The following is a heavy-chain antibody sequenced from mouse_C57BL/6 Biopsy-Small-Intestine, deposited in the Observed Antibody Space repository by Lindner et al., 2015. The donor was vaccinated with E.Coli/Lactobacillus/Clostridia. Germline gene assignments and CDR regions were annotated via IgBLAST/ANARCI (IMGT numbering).Heavy chain of an antibody. CDR2: IYPGGGYT. Sequence: VQLQESGAEPVRPGTSVKMSCEASGYTFSNYWIGWAMQRPGHGLEWIGEIYPGGGYTNYNEKFKVKATLTADKSSSTAYMQFSSLTSEDSAIYYCARMGDNYGGYFDVWGTGTSVTVSS. V-gene: IGHV1-63*01. J-gene: IGHJ1*03. CDR3: ARMGDNYGGYFDV. CDR1: GYTFSNYW. D-gene: IGHD1-1*01.